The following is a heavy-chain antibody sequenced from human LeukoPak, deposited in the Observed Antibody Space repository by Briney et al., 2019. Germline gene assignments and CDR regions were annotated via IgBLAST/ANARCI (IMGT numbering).Heavy chain of an antibody. CDR1: GFTFHNNG. CDR2: ISGSSRST. CDR3: AKRMGPYAFDI. J-gene: IGHJ3*02. V-gene: IGHV3-23*01. Sequence: GGSLRLSCAASGFTFHNNGMSWVRQAPGKGLEWVSAISGSSRSTYHAESVKGRFTISRDNSKNTLFLQMNSLRAEDTAVYYCAKRMGPYAFDIWGQGTMVTVSS. D-gene: IGHD2-8*01.